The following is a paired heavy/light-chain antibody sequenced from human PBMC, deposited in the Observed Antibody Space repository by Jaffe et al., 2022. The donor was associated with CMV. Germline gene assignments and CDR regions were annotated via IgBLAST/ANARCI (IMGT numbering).Light chain of an antibody. Sequence: DIQMTQSPSSLSASVGDRVTITCRASQSISSYLNWYQQKPGKAPKLLIYAASSLQSGVPSRFSGSGSGTDFTLTISSLQPEDFATYYCQQSYSTPLAFGQGTKLEIK. V-gene: IGKV1-39*01. J-gene: IGKJ2*01. CDR2: AAS. CDR1: QSISSY. CDR3: QQSYSTPLA.
Heavy chain of an antibody. CDR2: INHSGST. V-gene: IGHV4-34*01. Sequence: QVQLQQWGAGLLKPSETLSLTCAVYGGSFSGYYWSWIRQPPGKGLEWIGEINHSGSTNYNPSLKSRVTISVDTSKNQFSLKLSSVTAADTAVYYCARGQVAHSSSWYPRYYYYYYMDVWGKGTTVTVSS. D-gene: IGHD6-13*01. J-gene: IGHJ6*03. CDR3: ARGQVAHSSSWYPRYYYYYYMDV. CDR1: GGSFSGYY.